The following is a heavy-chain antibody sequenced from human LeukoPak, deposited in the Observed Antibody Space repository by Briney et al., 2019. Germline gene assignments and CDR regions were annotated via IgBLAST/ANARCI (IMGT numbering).Heavy chain of an antibody. CDR1: GFTFITHG. CDR3: AKDRDYKDKSTWRTFDY. CDR2: ISGNGVCT. Sequence: GGSLRLSCGGSGFTFITHGVAWVRQAPGKGLEWVSIISGNGVCTYYADSVKGRFTISRDNSKNMVYLQMNSLRTDDTAIYYCAKDRDYKDKSTWRTFDYWGRGTLVTVSS. V-gene: IGHV3-23*01. D-gene: IGHD3-10*01. J-gene: IGHJ4*02.